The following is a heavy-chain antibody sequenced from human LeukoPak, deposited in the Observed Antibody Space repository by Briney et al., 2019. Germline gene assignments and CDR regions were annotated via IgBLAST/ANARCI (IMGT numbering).Heavy chain of an antibody. V-gene: IGHV3-7*04. CDR3: ARNPLRRFDY. J-gene: IGHJ4*02. CDR2: INQEGSEK. Sequence: PGGSLRLSCAASGFTFSSYWMTWVRQALGKGLEWVADINQEGSEKYYVDSVKGRFTISRDNAKNSLYLQMNSLRAEDTAVYYCARNPLRRFDYWGQGTLVTVSS. CDR1: GFTFSSYW.